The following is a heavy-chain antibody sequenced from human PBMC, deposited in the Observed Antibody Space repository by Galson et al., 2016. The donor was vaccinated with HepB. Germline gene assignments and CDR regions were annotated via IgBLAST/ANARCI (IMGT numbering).Heavy chain of an antibody. D-gene: IGHD6-13*01. CDR1: GFTFSEYY. V-gene: IGHV3-11*01. J-gene: IGHJ3*02. Sequence: SLRLSCAASGFTFSEYYMSWIRQAPGKGLEWVSYITTSGGTIYYADSVKGRFTISRDNAKNSLYLQMNSLRAEDTAVYYCATYSTSPRHEDAFDIWGQGTLVTVSS. CDR3: ATYSTSPRHEDAFDI. CDR2: ITTSGGTI.